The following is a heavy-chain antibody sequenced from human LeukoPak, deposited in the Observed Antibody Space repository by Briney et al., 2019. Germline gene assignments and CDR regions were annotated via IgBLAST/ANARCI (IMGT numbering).Heavy chain of an antibody. CDR1: GYTFISYG. D-gene: IGHD6-13*01. CDR2: ISAYNGNT. J-gene: IGHJ4*02. CDR3: ARDTAATYSSSWYEGDY. V-gene: IGHV1-18*01. Sequence: GASVKVSCKASGYTFISYGISWVRQAPGQGLEWMGWISAYNGNTNYAQKLQGRVTMTTDTSTSTAYMELRSLRSDDTAVYYCARDTAATYSSSWYEGDYWGQGTLVTVSS.